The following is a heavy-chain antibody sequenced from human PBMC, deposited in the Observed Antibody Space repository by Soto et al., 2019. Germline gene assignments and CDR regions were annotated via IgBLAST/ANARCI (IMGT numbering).Heavy chain of an antibody. CDR3: ARPGSSGWMGAFDI. CDR1: CGSISSYY. Sequence: SATLSLTCAVSCGSISSYYWSWIRQPPGKGLEWIGYIYYSGSTNYNPSLKSRVTISVDTSKNQFTLKLSSVTAADAAVYYCARPGSSGWMGAFDIWGQGTMVTVSS. CDR2: IYYSGST. J-gene: IGHJ3*02. D-gene: IGHD6-19*01. V-gene: IGHV4-59*08.